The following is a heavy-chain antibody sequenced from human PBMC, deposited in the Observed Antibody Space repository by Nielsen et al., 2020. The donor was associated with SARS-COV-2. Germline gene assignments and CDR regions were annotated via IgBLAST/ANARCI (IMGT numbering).Heavy chain of an antibody. CDR3: ARGGSYFDY. J-gene: IGHJ4*02. CDR2: IYYTGST. CDR1: GGSISSYY. Sequence: SETLSLTCTVSGGSISSYYWGWIRQPPGRGLEWIGYIYYTGSTSYNPSLKSRVTISVDASKNQFSLKLTSVTAADTAVYYCARGGSYFDYWGQGTLVTVSS. V-gene: IGHV4-59*08. D-gene: IGHD3-16*01.